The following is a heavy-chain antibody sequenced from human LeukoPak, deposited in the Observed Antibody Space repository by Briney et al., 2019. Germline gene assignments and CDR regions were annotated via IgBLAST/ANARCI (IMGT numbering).Heavy chain of an antibody. CDR2: ISSSSSYI. V-gene: IGHV3-21*01. D-gene: IGHD6-6*01. Sequence: GGSLRLSCAASGFTFSSYSMNWVRQAPGKGLEWVSSISSSSSYIYYADSVKGRFTISRDNAKNSQYLQMNSLRAEDTAVYYCARARSGGPLAARYFDYWGQGTLVTVSS. CDR1: GFTFSSYS. J-gene: IGHJ4*02. CDR3: ARARSGGPLAARYFDY.